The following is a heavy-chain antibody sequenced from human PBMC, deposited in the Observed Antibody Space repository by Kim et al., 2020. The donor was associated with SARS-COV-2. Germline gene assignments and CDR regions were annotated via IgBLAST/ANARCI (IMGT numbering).Heavy chain of an antibody. V-gene: IGHV4-39*01. J-gene: IGHJ6*02. CDR3: ARSGLRQSDHYYDSSGYNPTACYSYGMVV. D-gene: IGHD3-22*01. Sequence: SETLSLTCTVSGGSISSSSYYWGWIRQPPGKGLEWIGSIYYSGSTYYNPSLKSRVTISVDTSKNQFSLKLSSVTAADTAVYYCARSGLRQSDHYYDSSGYNPTACYSYGMVVWGQGTPVADSS. CDR1: GGSISSSSYY. CDR2: IYYSGST.